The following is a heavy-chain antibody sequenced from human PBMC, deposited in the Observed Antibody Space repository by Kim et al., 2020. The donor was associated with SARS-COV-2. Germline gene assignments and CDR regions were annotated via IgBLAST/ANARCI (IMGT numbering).Heavy chain of an antibody. CDR3: AVGVRQLPPPFDY. D-gene: IGHD2-2*01. CDR1: GGSISSSSYY. Sequence: SETLSLTCTVSGGSISSSSYYWGWIRQPPGKGLEWIGSIYYSGSTYYNPSLKSRVTISVDTSKNQFSLKLSSVTAADAAVYYCAVGVRQLPPPFDYWGQGTLVTVSS. J-gene: IGHJ4*02. CDR2: IYYSGST. V-gene: IGHV4-39*07.